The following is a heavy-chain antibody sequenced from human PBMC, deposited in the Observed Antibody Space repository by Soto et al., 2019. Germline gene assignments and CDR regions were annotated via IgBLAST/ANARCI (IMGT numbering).Heavy chain of an antibody. Sequence: GASVKVSCKASGYTFTSYAISWVRQDHGKGLEWMGWISAYNGNTNYAQKLQGRVTMTTDTSTSTAYMELRSLRSDDTAVYYCARAAWNDVRLFDPWGQGTLVTVSS. CDR1: GYTFTSYA. D-gene: IGHD1-1*01. CDR3: ARAAWNDVRLFDP. V-gene: IGHV1-18*01. J-gene: IGHJ5*02. CDR2: ISAYNGNT.